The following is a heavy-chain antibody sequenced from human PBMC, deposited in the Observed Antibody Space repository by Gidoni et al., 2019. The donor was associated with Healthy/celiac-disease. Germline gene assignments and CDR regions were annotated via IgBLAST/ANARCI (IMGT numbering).Heavy chain of an antibody. CDR1: GFTLTSYA. V-gene: IGHV1-58*01. J-gene: IGHJ6*03. CDR2: IVVGSGNT. D-gene: IGHD2-21*01. CDR3: AADASIKTNYYYYMDV. Sequence: QMQLVQSGPEVKKPGTSVKVSCKASGFTLTSYAVQWVRQARGQRLEWIGWIVVGSGNTNYAQKFQERVTITRDMSTSTAYMELSSLRSEDTAVYYCAADASIKTNYYYYMDVWGKGTTVTVSS.